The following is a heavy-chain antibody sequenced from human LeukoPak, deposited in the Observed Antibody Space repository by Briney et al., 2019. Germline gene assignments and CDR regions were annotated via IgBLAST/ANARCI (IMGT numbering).Heavy chain of an antibody. J-gene: IGHJ4*02. V-gene: IGHV1-46*01. CDR1: GYSFTSYY. CDR2: INPGTGST. Sequence: ASVKVSCKASGYSFTSYYIHWVRQAPGQGLEWMGIINPGTGSTTYAQKFQGRVTITADESTSTAYMELSSLRPEDTAVYYCARWPSLGVARRYYFDYWGQGTLVTVSS. CDR3: ARWPSLGVARRYYFDY. D-gene: IGHD1-1*01.